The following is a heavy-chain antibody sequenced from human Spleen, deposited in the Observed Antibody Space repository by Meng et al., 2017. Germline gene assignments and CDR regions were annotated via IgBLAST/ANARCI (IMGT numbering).Heavy chain of an antibody. J-gene: IGHJ5*01. CDR3: GRRMNVAGGWFDS. D-gene: IGHD2-21*01. V-gene: IGHV6-1*01. CDR1: GDSASTNSAA. Sequence: QVHLQQSGPGLVKPSQTLSLTCAISGDSASTNSAAWSWIRQSPSRGLEWLGRTYYRSKWYSDYAVSVRSRITVTPDTSKNQFSLQLNSVSAADTAVYYCGRRMNVAGGWFDSWGQGTLVTVSS. CDR2: TYYRSKWYS.